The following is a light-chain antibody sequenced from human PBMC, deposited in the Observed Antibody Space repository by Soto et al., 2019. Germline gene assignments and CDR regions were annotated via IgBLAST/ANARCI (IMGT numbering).Light chain of an antibody. CDR1: QSISTY. CDR3: QQSYSTPQT. Sequence: DILMAQSPSSLSASVGDRVTITCRASQSISTYLNWYQQKPGKAPQLLIYAASSLQGGVPSRFSGSGSGTDFTLTINSLQPEDFATYYCQQSYSTPQTFGQGTKVEIK. CDR2: AAS. J-gene: IGKJ1*01. V-gene: IGKV1-39*01.